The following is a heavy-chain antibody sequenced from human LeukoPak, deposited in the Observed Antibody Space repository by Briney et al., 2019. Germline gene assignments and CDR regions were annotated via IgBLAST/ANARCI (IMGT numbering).Heavy chain of an antibody. D-gene: IGHD3-3*01. V-gene: IGHV4-34*01. CDR1: GGSFSGYY. CDR3: ARSPPYDFWSGYYIGYYFDY. CDR2: INHSGST. J-gene: IGHJ4*02. Sequence: SETLSLTRAVYGGSFSGYYWSWIRQPPGKGLEWIGEINHSGSTNYNPPLKSRVTISVDTSKNQFSLKLSSVTAADTAVYYCARSPPYDFWSGYYIGYYFDYWGQGTLVTVSS.